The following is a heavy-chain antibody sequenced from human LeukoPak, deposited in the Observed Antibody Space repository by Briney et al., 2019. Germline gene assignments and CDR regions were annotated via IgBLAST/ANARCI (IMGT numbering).Heavy chain of an antibody. CDR3: ARALGYCTNGLCYGGSLPPNFDY. J-gene: IGHJ4*02. D-gene: IGHD2-8*01. Sequence: GGSLRLSCAASGFTFSDYYMSWIRQAPGKGLEWVSYISSSGSTIYYADSVKGRFTISRDNAKNSLYLQMNSLRDEDTAVYYCARALGYCTNGLCYGGSLPPNFDYWGQGTLVTVSS. V-gene: IGHV3-11*04. CDR1: GFTFSDYY. CDR2: ISSSGSTI.